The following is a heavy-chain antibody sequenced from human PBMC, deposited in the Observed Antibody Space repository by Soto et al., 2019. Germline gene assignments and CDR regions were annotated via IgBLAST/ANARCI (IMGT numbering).Heavy chain of an antibody. Sequence: EVQLLESGGGLVQPGGSLRLSCAASGFTFISNVMSWVRQAPGKGLEWVSAISGSGGSTYYADSVRGRFTISRDNSKNTLDMQMNSLRAEDTAVYYCAKDQGSGSYFEYWGPGNLVNGSS. D-gene: IGHD1-26*01. J-gene: IGHJ4*02. CDR1: GFTFISNV. CDR2: ISGSGGST. CDR3: AKDQGSGSYFEY. V-gene: IGHV3-23*01.